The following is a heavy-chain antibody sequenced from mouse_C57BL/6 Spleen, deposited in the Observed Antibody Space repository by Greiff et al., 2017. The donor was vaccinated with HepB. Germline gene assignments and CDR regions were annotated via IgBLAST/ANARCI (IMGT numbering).Heavy chain of an antibody. J-gene: IGHJ3*01. Sequence: EVQLQQSGAELVRPGASVKLSCTASGFNIKDDYMHWVKQRPEQGLEWIGWIDPENGDTEYASKFQGKATITADTSSNTAYLQLSSLTSEDTAVYYCTTVYGSSYVCAYWGQGTLVTVSA. CDR2: IDPENGDT. V-gene: IGHV14-4*01. CDR3: TTVYGSSYVCAY. CDR1: GFNIKDDY. D-gene: IGHD1-1*01.